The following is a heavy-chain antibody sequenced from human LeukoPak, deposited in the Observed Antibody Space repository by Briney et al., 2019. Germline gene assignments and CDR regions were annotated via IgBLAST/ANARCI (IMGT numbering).Heavy chain of an antibody. CDR2: ISSSSSYI. D-gene: IGHD3-9*01. CDR1: GFIFSNYA. Sequence: GSLRLSCAASGFIFSNYAMDWVRQAPGKGLEWVSSISSSSSYIYYADSVKGRFTISRDNAKKSLYLQMNSLRAEDTAVYYCARATTYDILTGFSDYWGQGTLVTVSS. V-gene: IGHV3-21*01. CDR3: ARATTYDILTGFSDY. J-gene: IGHJ4*02.